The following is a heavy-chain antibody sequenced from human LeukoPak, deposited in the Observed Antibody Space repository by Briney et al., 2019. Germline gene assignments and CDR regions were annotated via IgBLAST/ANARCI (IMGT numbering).Heavy chain of an antibody. CDR1: GFTFSSYA. Sequence: GGSLRLSCAASGFTFSSYAMHWVRQAPGKGLEWVAVISYDGSNKYYADSVKGRFTISRDNSKNTMYLQMNSLTVADTAVYYCAKTLTVIVVATDAFDIWGQGTMVTVSS. D-gene: IGHD3-22*01. V-gene: IGHV3-30-3*01. CDR3: AKTLTVIVVATDAFDI. J-gene: IGHJ3*02. CDR2: ISYDGSNK.